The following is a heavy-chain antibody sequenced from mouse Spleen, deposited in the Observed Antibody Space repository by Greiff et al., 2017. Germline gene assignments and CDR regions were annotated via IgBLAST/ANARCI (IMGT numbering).Heavy chain of an antibody. CDR3: ARGNDGYYDIFDY. CDR2: INPNNGGT. CDR1: GYTFTDYN. J-gene: IGHJ2*01. D-gene: IGHD2-3*01. V-gene: IGHV1-18*01. Sequence: EVKLVESGPELVKPGASVKIPCKASGYTFTDYNMDWVKQSHGKSLEWIGDINPNNGGTIYNQKFKGKATLTVDKSSSTAYMELRSLTSEDTAVYYCARGNDGYYDIFDYWGQGTTLTVSS.